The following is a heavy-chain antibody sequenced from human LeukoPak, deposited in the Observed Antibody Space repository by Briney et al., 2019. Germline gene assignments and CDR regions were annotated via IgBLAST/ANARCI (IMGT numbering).Heavy chain of an antibody. CDR2: IIPIFGTA. J-gene: IGHJ4*02. CDR1: GGTFSSYA. V-gene: IGHV1-69*13. Sequence: RASVTVSCKASGGTFSSYAISWVRQAPGQGLEWMGGIIPIFGTANYAQMFQGRVTITADESTSTAYMELSSLRSEDTAVYYCAAGEYSGSYGVDYWGQGTLVTVSS. CDR3: AAGEYSGSYGVDY. D-gene: IGHD1-26*01.